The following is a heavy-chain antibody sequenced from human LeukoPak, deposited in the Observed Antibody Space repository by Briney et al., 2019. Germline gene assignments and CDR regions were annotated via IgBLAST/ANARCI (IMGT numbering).Heavy chain of an antibody. CDR2: IYYSGSSGST. V-gene: IGHV4-61*01. Sequence: SETLSLTCTVSGGSVNSGTYYWSWIRQPPGKGLEWIGCIYYSGSSGSTYYNPSLKSRVTISADTSKNQFSLRLNSVTAADTAVYYCARDHGDYVGAFDIWGQGTMVTVSS. J-gene: IGHJ3*02. D-gene: IGHD4-17*01. CDR3: ARDHGDYVGAFDI. CDR1: GGSVNSGTYY.